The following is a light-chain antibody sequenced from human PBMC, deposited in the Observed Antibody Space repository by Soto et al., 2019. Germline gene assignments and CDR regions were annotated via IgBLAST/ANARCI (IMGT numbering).Light chain of an antibody. CDR3: HQYNSYPYT. J-gene: IGKJ2*01. Sequence: DIQMTQSPSTLSASVGDRVTITCRASQSISSWLAWYQQKPGKAPKLLIYDASSLESGVPSRFSGSGSGTELTLTISSLQPDDCATYYCHQYNSYPYTFGQGTKLEIK. CDR2: DAS. V-gene: IGKV1-5*01. CDR1: QSISSW.